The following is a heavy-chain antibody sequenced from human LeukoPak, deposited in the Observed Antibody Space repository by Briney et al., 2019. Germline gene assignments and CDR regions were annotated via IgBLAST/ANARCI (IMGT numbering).Heavy chain of an antibody. CDR1: GFPFIEYS. CDR3: ARDHNYAFDN. V-gene: IGHV3-48*01. D-gene: IGHD1-1*01. Sequence: HPGGSLRLSRTASGFPFIEYSMNWVRQAPGKGLEWISYIGIDSGNTKYADSVRGRFTISADKAKNSLYLQMNSLRVEDTAVYYCARDHNYAFDNWGQGTLVSVAS. J-gene: IGHJ4*02. CDR2: IGIDSGNT.